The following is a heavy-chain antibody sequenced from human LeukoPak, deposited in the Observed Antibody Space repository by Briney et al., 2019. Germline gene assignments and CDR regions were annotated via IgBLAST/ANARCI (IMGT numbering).Heavy chain of an antibody. Sequence: ASVKVSCKASGYTFTGYYMHWVRQAPGQGLEWMGWINPNSRGTNYAQKFQGRVTMTRDTSISTAYMELSRLRSDDTAVYYCARLRYENLDYWGQGTLVTVSS. V-gene: IGHV1-2*02. J-gene: IGHJ4*02. CDR2: INPNSRGT. CDR3: ARLRYENLDY. D-gene: IGHD1-1*01. CDR1: GYTFTGYY.